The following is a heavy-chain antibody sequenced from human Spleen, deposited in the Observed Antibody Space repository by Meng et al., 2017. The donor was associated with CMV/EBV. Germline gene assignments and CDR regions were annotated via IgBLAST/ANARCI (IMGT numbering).Heavy chain of an antibody. CDR3: GRDGSNDQVNSFDP. Sequence: LRLSCTVSGGSISSGDYYWTWIRQPPEKGLEWIRYIYYTESTYYNPSLKSRVTISVDTSKTQFSLTLSSVTAADTGVYYCGRDGSNDQVNSFDPWGQGALVTVSS. CDR2: IYYTEST. J-gene: IGHJ5*02. CDR1: GGSISSGDYY. V-gene: IGHV4-30-4*08. D-gene: IGHD4-11*01.